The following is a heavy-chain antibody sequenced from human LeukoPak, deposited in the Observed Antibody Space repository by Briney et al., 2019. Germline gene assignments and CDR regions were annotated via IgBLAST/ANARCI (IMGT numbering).Heavy chain of an antibody. Sequence: GGSLRLSCAASGFTFSSYEMNWVRQAPGKGLEWVSYISSSGSTIYYADSVKGRFTISRGNAKNSLYLQMNSLRAEDTAVYYCARGDSGSYYFDYWGQGTLVTVSS. CDR3: ARGDSGSYYFDY. CDR2: ISSSGSTI. J-gene: IGHJ4*02. D-gene: IGHD1-26*01. CDR1: GFTFSSYE. V-gene: IGHV3-48*03.